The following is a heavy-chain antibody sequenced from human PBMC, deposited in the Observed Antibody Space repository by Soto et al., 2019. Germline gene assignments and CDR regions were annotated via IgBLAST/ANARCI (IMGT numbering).Heavy chain of an antibody. CDR2: ISYDGSNK. CDR1: GFTFSSYA. V-gene: IGHV3-30-3*01. J-gene: IGHJ4*02. Sequence: SLRLSCAASGFTFSSYAMHWVRQAPGKGLEWVAVISYDGSNKYYADSVKGRFTISRDNSKNTLYLQMNSLRAEDTAVYYCAREATVVTLDYWGQGTPVTVSS. CDR3: AREATVVTLDY. D-gene: IGHD4-17*01.